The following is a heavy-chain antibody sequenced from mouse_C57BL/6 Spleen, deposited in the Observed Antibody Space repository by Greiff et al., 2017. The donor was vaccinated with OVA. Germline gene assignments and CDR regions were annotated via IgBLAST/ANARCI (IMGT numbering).Heavy chain of an antibody. Sequence: VQLQQSGPGLVKPSQSLSLTCSVTGYSITSGYYWNWIRQFPGNKLEWMGYISYDGSNNYNPSLKNRISITRDTSKNQFFLKLNSVTTEDTATYYCARGRYLDYWGQGTTLTVSS. CDR3: ARGRYLDY. V-gene: IGHV3-6*01. CDR2: ISYDGSN. D-gene: IGHD2-14*01. CDR1: GYSITSGYY. J-gene: IGHJ2*01.